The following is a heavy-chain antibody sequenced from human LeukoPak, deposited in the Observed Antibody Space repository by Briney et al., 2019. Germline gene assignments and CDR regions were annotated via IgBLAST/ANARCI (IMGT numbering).Heavy chain of an antibody. Sequence: SETLSLTCTVSGDSISSYYWSWIRQPPGKGLEWIGYIYYTGSTKYNPSLKSRVTISVDTSKNQFSLKLSSVTAADTAVYYCARYLVAGFYRPYDGFDPWGQGTLVTVSS. CDR1: GDSISSYY. J-gene: IGHJ5*02. D-gene: IGHD5-12*01. V-gene: IGHV4-59*01. CDR2: IYYTGST. CDR3: ARYLVAGFYRPYDGFDP.